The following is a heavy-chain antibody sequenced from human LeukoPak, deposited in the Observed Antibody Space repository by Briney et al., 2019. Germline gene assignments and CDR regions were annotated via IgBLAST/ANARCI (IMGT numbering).Heavy chain of an antibody. Sequence: GRSLRLSCAASGFTFDDYAMHWVRQAPGKGLEWVSGISWNSGGIGYADSVKGRFTISRDNAKKSLYLQMNSLRAEDTALYYCAKAFYRAVAGSIGFWGQGILVTVSS. CDR1: GFTFDDYA. V-gene: IGHV3-9*01. CDR2: ISWNSGGI. CDR3: AKAFYRAVAGSIGF. J-gene: IGHJ4*02. D-gene: IGHD6-19*01.